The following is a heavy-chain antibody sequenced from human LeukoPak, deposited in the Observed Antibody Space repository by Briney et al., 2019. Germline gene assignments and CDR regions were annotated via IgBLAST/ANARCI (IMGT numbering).Heavy chain of an antibody. V-gene: IGHV1-3*04. CDR3: ARAPGSGSYSAFDY. CDR1: GYTFTSYA. J-gene: IGHJ4*02. D-gene: IGHD1-26*01. CDR2: INTGNGNT. Sequence: ASVKVSCKASGYTFTSYAIHWVRQAPGQRLEWMGWINTGNGNTKYLQKFQGRVTITRDTSASTAYMELSSLRSEDTAVYSCARAPGSGSYSAFDYWGQGTLVTVSS.